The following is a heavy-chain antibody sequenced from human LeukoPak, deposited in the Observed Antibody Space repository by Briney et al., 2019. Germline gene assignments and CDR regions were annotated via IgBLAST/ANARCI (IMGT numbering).Heavy chain of an antibody. CDR1: GFTFSNYG. CDR3: ARDQCSGGSCYPDY. V-gene: IGHV3-30-3*01. D-gene: IGHD2-15*01. J-gene: IGHJ4*02. CDR2: ISYDGSEK. Sequence: GGSLRLSCVASGFTFSNYGMHWVRQAPGKGLEWVAYISYDGSEKQYADSVKGRFTISRDNAKNSLYLQMNSLRAEDTAVYYCARDQCSGGSCYPDYWGQGTLVTVSS.